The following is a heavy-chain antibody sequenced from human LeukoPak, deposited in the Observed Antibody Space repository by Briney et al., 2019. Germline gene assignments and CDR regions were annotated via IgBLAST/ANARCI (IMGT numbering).Heavy chain of an antibody. V-gene: IGHV3-30*02. J-gene: IGHJ2*01. Sequence: PGGSLRLSCAAPGFTFSSYGMHWVRQAPGKGLEWVAFIRYDGSNKYYADSVKGRFTISRDNSKNTLYLRMNSLRAEDTAVYYCARDWYYAIDFWGRGALVTVSS. CDR3: ARDWYYAIDF. D-gene: IGHD2/OR15-2a*01. CDR1: GFTFSSYG. CDR2: IRYDGSNK.